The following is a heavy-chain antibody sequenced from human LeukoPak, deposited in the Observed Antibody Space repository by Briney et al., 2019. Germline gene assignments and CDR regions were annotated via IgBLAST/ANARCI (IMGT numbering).Heavy chain of an antibody. J-gene: IGHJ4*02. CDR3: ATDRAVYYYGSGSSRSFGY. Sequence: GASVKVSCKASGYTFTSYGISWVRQAPGRGLEWMGWISAYNGNTNYAQKLQGRVTMTEDTSTDTAYMELSSLRSEDTAVYYCATDRAVYYYGSGSSRSFGYWGQGTLVTVSS. D-gene: IGHD3-10*01. CDR2: ISAYNGNT. V-gene: IGHV1-18*01. CDR1: GYTFTSYG.